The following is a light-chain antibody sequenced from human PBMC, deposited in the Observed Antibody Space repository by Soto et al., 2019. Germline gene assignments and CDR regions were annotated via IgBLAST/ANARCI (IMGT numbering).Light chain of an antibody. V-gene: IGLV1-51*01. CDR2: DNN. CDR1: SSNIGSNY. CDR3: GTWDSSLSAGV. J-gene: IGLJ3*02. Sequence: QSVLTQPPSVSAAPGQKVTISCSGSSSNIGSNYVSWYQQLPGTAPKLLICDNNKRPSGIPDRFSGSKSGTSATLGITGLQTGDEADYYCGTWDSSLSAGVFGGGTNSPS.